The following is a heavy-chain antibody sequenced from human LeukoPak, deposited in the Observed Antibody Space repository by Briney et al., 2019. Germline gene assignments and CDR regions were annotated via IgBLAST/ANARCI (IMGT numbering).Heavy chain of an antibody. CDR2: IYYSGST. Sequence: SETLSLTCTVSGGSISSSSYYWGWIRQPPGKGLEWIGSIYYSGSTYYNPSLKSRVTISVDTSKNQFSLKLSSVTAADTAVYYCARQRPIYFDYWGQGTLVTVSS. V-gene: IGHV4-39*01. CDR1: GGSISSSSYY. CDR3: ARQRPIYFDY. J-gene: IGHJ4*02.